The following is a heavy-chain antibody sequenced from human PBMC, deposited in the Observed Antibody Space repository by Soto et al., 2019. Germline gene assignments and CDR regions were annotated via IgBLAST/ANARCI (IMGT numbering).Heavy chain of an antibody. V-gene: IGHV3-43*01. Sequence: HPGGSLRLSCAASGFRFDDYNMHWVRQAPGKGLEWVSLITWNGGNKYYADSVKGRFTISRDGTTQSVSLQMTSLKREDTGVYYCARETLSFGSALDVWGQGTTVTVSS. CDR3: ARETLSFGSALDV. D-gene: IGHD3-3*01. J-gene: IGHJ6*02. CDR2: ITWNGGNK. CDR1: GFRFDDYN.